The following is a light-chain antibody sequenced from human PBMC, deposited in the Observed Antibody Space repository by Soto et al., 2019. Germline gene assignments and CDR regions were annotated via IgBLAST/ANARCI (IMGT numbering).Light chain of an antibody. CDR2: GNN. J-gene: IGLJ1*01. CDR1: SSNIGAGYD. V-gene: IGLV1-40*01. Sequence: QSVLTQPPSVYGAPAQRVTISCTGSSSNIGAGYDVHWYQQLPGTAPKLLIYGNNNRPSGVPDRFSGSKSGTSASLAITGLHAEDEADYYCQSYDSSLSGYVFGTGTKVTVL. CDR3: QSYDSSLSGYV.